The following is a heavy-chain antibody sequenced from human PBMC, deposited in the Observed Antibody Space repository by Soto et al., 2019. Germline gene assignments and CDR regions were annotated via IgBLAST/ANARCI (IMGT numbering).Heavy chain of an antibody. CDR2: VSASGLNT. J-gene: IGHJ4*02. CDR3: AKDLPRRNSRYFFDY. V-gene: IGHV3-23*01. CDR1: GFTFSTYA. Sequence: EVQLLESGGKLVQPGGSLTLSCAASGFTFSTYAMSWVRQAPGKGLEWVSGVSASGLNTDYADPVKGRFYISRDNSKNTVSLPMNRLRAEDTALYYCAKDLPRRNSRYFFDYWGQGTPVTVSS. D-gene: IGHD1-7*01.